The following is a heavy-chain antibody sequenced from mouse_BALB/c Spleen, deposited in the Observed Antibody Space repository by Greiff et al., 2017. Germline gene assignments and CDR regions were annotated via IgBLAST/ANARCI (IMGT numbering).Heavy chain of an antibody. CDR2: ISSGGST. V-gene: IGHV5-6-5*01. CDR1: GFTFSSYA. D-gene: IGHD3-3*01. CDR3: AREWAGEEDY. Sequence: EVMLVESGGGLVKPGGSLKLSCAASGFTFSSYAMSWVRQTPEKRLAWVASISSGGSTYYPDSVKARLTISRDNARNILYMQMSSLRSEDTAMYYCAREWAGEEDYWGKGTTLTVAS. J-gene: IGHJ2*01.